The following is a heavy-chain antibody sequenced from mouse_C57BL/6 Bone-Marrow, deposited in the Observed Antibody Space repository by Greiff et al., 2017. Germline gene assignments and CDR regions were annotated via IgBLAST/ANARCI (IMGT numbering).Heavy chain of an antibody. CDR3: ARGRITTVVANFDY. J-gene: IGHJ2*01. CDR1: GYTFTSYG. CDR2: IYPRSGNT. V-gene: IGHV1-81*01. Sequence: VQLVESGAELARPGASVKLSCKASGYTFTSYGISWVKQRTGQGLEWIGEIYPRSGNTYYNEKFKGKATLTADKSSSTAYMELRSLTSEDSAVYFGARGRITTVVANFDYWGQGTTLTVSS. D-gene: IGHD1-1*01.